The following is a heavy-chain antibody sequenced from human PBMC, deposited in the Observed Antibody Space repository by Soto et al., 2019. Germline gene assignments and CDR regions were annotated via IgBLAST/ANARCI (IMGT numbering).Heavy chain of an antibody. CDR3: AKRRSSSTFDC. CDR1: GFTFSSYA. Sequence: EVQLLESGGGLVQPGESLRLSCAASGFTFSSYAMSWVRQAPGKGLEWVSVISGSDASTYYADSVQGRFTISRDNSKNPLYLQMYSLRAEDTAVYYCAKRRSSSTFDCWGQGTLVTVSS. CDR2: ISGSDAST. V-gene: IGHV3-23*01. D-gene: IGHD6-6*01. J-gene: IGHJ4*02.